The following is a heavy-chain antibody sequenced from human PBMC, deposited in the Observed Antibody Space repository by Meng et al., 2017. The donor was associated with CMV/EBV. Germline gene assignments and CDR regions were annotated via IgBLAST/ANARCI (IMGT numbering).Heavy chain of an antibody. D-gene: IGHD6-13*01. J-gene: IGHJ4*02. CDR3: ANQYSSSWGGGYFDY. Sequence: GESLKISCAASGFTFGDYGMSWVRQAPGKGLEWVAFIRYDGSNKYYADSVKGRFTISRDNSKNTLYLQMNSLRVEDTAVYYCANQYSSSWGGGYFDYWGQGTLVTVSS. V-gene: IGHV3-30*02. CDR1: GFTFGDYG. CDR2: IRYDGSNK.